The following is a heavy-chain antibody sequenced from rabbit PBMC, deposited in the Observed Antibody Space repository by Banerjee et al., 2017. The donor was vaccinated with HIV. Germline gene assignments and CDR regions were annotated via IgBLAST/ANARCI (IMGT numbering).Heavy chain of an antibody. CDR3: AREDLGSGWGAFDL. D-gene: IGHD4-1*01. V-gene: IGHV1S40*01. Sequence: QSLEESGGDLVKPGASLTLTCTASGFSFSSSYLMCWVRQAPGKGLEWVACMHNNDATDYVSWAKGRFTVSRTSSTTVTLQMTSLTGADTATYFCAREDLGSGWGAFDLWGPGTLVTVS. J-gene: IGHJ4*01. CDR1: GFSFSSSYL. CDR2: MHNNDAT.